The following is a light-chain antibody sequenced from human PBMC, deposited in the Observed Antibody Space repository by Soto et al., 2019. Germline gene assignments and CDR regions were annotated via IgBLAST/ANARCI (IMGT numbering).Light chain of an antibody. V-gene: IGKV4-1*01. Sequence: DFVMTQSPDSLAVSLGERATINCKSSPSVLFSYDNKNYLAWYQQKPGQPPKLLISWASTRESGVPDRFSGVRSGTDFTLTISSLQAEDVAVYYCQQYYNTPVTFGQGTKVEVK. J-gene: IGKJ1*01. CDR1: PSVLFSYDNKNY. CDR2: WAS. CDR3: QQYYNTPVT.